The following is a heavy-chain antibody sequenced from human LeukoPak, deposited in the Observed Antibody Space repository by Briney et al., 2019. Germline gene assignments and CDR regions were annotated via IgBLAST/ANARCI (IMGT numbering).Heavy chain of an antibody. CDR3: AKDRSSSWYGEAFDI. Sequence: SETLSLTCTVSGVSISSYYWSWIRQPPGKGLEWIGYIYYSGSTNYNPSLKSRVTISVDTYKNQFSLKLSSVTAADTAVYYCAKDRSSSWYGEAFDIWGQGTMVTVSS. CDR1: GVSISSYY. V-gene: IGHV4-59*01. J-gene: IGHJ3*02. D-gene: IGHD6-13*01. CDR2: IYYSGST.